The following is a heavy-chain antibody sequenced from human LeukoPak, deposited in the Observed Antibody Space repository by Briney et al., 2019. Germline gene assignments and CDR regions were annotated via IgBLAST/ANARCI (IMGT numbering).Heavy chain of an antibody. J-gene: IGHJ6*02. CDR3: ARGPRKYDGSGSRNYYYYGMDV. D-gene: IGHD3-10*01. CDR2: INHSGST. V-gene: IGHV4-34*01. Sequence: PSETLSLTCAVYGGSFSGYYWSWIRQPPGKGLEWIGEINHSGSTNYNPSLKSRVTISVDTSKNQFSLKLSSVTAADTAVYYCARGPRKYDGSGSRNYYYYGMDVWGQGTTVTVSS. CDR1: GGSFSGYY.